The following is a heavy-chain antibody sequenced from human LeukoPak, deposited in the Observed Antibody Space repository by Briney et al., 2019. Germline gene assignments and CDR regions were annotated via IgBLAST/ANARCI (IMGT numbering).Heavy chain of an antibody. CDR2: IIPIFGTA. D-gene: IGHD3-10*01. V-gene: IGHV1-69*13. CDR1: GGTFISYA. CDR3: ARDYGSGSYSAWFDP. Sequence: VASVKVSFKASGGTFISYAISWVRQAPGQGREWMGGIIPIFGTANYAQKFQGRVTITADESTSTAYMELSSLRSEDTAVYYCARDYGSGSYSAWFDPWGQGTLVTVSS. J-gene: IGHJ5*02.